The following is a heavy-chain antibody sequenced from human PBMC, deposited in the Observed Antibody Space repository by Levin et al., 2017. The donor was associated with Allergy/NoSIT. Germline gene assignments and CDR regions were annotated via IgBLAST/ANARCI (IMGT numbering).Heavy chain of an antibody. J-gene: IGHJ4*02. CDR1: GGSFTGYY. CDR2: IDHSGRT. Sequence: PSETLSLTCAVYGGSFTGYYWNWIRQPPGKGLEWIGEIDHSGRTNYNPSLESRLTISVDTSKNQFSLKLSSVTAADTAVYYCARNITIFGVVPGGGQGTLVTVSS. CDR3: ARNITIFGVVPG. D-gene: IGHD3-3*01. V-gene: IGHV4-34*01.